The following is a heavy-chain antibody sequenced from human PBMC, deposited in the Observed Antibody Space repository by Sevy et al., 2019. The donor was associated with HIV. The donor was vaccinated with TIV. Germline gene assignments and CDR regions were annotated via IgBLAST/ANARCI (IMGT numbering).Heavy chain of an antibody. D-gene: IGHD3-10*01. J-gene: IGHJ4*02. V-gene: IGHV3-33*01. CDR1: GFTFSSYA. Sequence: GGSLRLSCAASGFTFSSYAIHWVRQAPGKGLEWVAAIWYDGSNKYYADSVKGRFTISRDTSNNTLYLQMNTLRADDTAVYYCIYGRFWGQRTLVTVSS. CDR3: IYGRF. CDR2: IWYDGSNK.